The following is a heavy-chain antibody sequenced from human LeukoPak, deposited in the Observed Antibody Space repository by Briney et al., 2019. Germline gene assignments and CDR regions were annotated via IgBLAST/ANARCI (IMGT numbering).Heavy chain of an antibody. Sequence: GASVKVSCKASGYTFTVYFMHWVRQAPGQGLEWMGWINPNSGGTNYAQKFQGRVTMTRDTSISTVYMELSRLRSDDTAVYYCAREDADTAMVAHFDYWGQGTLVTVSS. CDR1: GYTFTVYF. J-gene: IGHJ4*02. CDR2: INPNSGGT. V-gene: IGHV1-2*02. D-gene: IGHD5-18*01. CDR3: AREDADTAMVAHFDY.